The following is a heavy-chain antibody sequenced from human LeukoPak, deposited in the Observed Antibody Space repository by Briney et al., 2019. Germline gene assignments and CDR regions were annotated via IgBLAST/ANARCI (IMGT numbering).Heavy chain of an antibody. V-gene: IGHV4-34*01. D-gene: IGHD6-13*01. CDR1: GGSFSGYY. CDR3: ARPGYSPLGGAFDI. CDR2: INHSGST. J-gene: IGHJ3*02. Sequence: SETLSLTCAVYGGSFSGYYWSWIRQPPGRGLEWIGEINHSGSTNYNPSLKSRVTISVDTSKNQFSLKLSSVTAADTAVYYCARPGYSPLGGAFDIWGQGTMVTVSS.